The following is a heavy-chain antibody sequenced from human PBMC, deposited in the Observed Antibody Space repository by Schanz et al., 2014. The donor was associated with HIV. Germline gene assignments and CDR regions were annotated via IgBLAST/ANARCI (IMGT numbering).Heavy chain of an antibody. J-gene: IGHJ6*02. V-gene: IGHV4-34*01. CDR2: ITDDGTT. CDR1: GGSFSGYV. D-gene: IGHD3-3*01. Sequence: QVQLQQWGAGLLKPSETLSLTCAVYGGSFSGYVWSWIRQAPGKGLEWIGEITDDGTTDYKSSLKSRVTISVDPSKNQFSLKLRSATDADVAVYYCAGARVLRDLEWPPSYHHYGMHVWGQGTTVIV. CDR3: AGARVLRDLEWPPSYHHYGMHV.